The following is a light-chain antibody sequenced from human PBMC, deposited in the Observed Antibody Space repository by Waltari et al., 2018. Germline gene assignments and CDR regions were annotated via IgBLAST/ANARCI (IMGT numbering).Light chain of an antibody. J-gene: IGLJ3*02. V-gene: IGLV7-46*01. CDR2: DQS. Sequence: QAVVTQEPSLTVSPGGTVTLTCGSSTGAVTSGHYPYWFQQKPGQAPRTLSYDQSNKHAWTPARFSGSLLGGKAALTLSGAQPEDEAEYYCLLSYSGAWVFGGGTKLTVL. CDR3: LLSYSGAWV. CDR1: TGAVTSGHY.